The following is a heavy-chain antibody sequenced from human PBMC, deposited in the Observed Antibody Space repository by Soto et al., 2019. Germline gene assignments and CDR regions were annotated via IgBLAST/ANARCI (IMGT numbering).Heavy chain of an antibody. J-gene: IGHJ6*02. V-gene: IGHV1-69*13. CDR2: IIPIFGIA. CDR3: ARDVNGTYYDFWSGYLGSYGMDV. D-gene: IGHD3-3*01. CDR1: GGTFSSYA. Sequence: SVKVSCKASGGTFSSYAISWVRQAPGQGLEWMGGIIPIFGIANYAQKFQGRVTITADESTSTAYMELSSLRSEDTAVYYCARDVNGTYYDFWSGYLGSYGMDVWGQGTTVTAP.